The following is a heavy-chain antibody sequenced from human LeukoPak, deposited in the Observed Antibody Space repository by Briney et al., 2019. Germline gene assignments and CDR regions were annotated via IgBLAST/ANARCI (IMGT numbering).Heavy chain of an antibody. CDR3: VPGSSVGQGSQSYYDKSTYFDY. CDR1: GYTFTSYY. D-gene: IGHD3-16*01. J-gene: IGHJ4*02. Sequence: ASVKVSCKASGYTFTSYYMHWVRQAPGQGLEWMGWINPNAGGTDYAQKFQGRVTMTRDTSISTAYMELSGLRSDDTAVYYCVPGSSVGQGSQSYYDKSTYFDYWGQGTLVTVSS. CDR2: INPNAGGT. V-gene: IGHV1-2*02.